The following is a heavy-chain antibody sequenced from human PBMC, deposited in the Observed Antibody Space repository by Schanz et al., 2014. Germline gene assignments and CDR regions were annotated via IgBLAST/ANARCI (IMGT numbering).Heavy chain of an antibody. CDR2: ISAGGTNT. V-gene: IGHV3-23*04. D-gene: IGHD2-15*01. CDR3: SKDKQGSRSDDS. Sequence: EVQLVESGGGLVQPGGSLRLSCAASGFTFSTYAMTWVRQAPGKGLEWVSSISAGGTNTYYADSVKGRFTLSRDNSKNTLYLEMNRLRVDDTAVYYCSKDKQGSRSDDSWGQGTLVTVSS. CDR1: GFTFSTYA. J-gene: IGHJ5*01.